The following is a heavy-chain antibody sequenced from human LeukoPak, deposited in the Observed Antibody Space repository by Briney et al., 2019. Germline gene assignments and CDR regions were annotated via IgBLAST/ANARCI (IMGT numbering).Heavy chain of an antibody. CDR3: ARMAENYDFWSGTSNYYFDY. J-gene: IGHJ4*02. D-gene: IGHD3-3*01. CDR2: IYYSGST. CDR1: GGSISSGGYY. V-gene: IGHV4-61*08. Sequence: SETLSLTCTVSGGSISSGGYYWSWIRQHPGKGLEWIGYIYYSGSTNYNPSLKSRVTISVDTSKNQFSLKLSSVTAADTAVYYCARMAENYDFWSGTSNYYFDYWGQGALVTVSS.